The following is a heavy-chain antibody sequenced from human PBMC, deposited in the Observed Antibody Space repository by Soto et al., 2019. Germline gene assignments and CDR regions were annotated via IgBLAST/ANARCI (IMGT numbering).Heavy chain of an antibody. CDR2: IDTGDVDT. Sequence: GQSRKISWKGSGSSVTSFWIAGGRQLPGKGLEWMGLIDTGDVDTRYSPSFQGQVTISADKPINTAYLQWSSLQASDPAMYYCSRFDLWRASGYGLDVSGRGTTDPVSS. D-gene: IGHD3-3*01. CDR1: GSSVTSFW. J-gene: IGHJ6*02. CDR3: SRFDLWRASGYGLDV. V-gene: IGHV5-51*01.